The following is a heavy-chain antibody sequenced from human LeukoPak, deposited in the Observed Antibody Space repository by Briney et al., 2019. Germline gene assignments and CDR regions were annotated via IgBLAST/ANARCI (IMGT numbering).Heavy chain of an antibody. D-gene: IGHD6-6*01. Sequence: GESLKISCKGSGYTFTTCWIGWVRQMPGKGLEWMGIIYPGDSDTTYSPSFQGQVTISADKSINTAYLRWSSLKASDTAMYYCARPTSGGYDSSFVYWGQGTLVSVSS. CDR1: GYTFTTCW. V-gene: IGHV5-51*01. CDR2: IYPGDSDT. CDR3: ARPTSGGYDSSFVY. J-gene: IGHJ4*02.